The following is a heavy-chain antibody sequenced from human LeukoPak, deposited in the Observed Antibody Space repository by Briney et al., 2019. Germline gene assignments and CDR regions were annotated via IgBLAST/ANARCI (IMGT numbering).Heavy chain of an antibody. D-gene: IGHD2-8*02. V-gene: IGHV3-11*06. CDR2: ISSRSTYI. CDR1: GFSFSDYY. CDR3: ARGGTGAFDY. J-gene: IGHJ4*02. Sequence: GGSLRLACAASGFSFSDYYMSWIRQAPGKGLEWISYISSRSTYISDADSVKGRFTISRDNAKNLLFLQMNSLRVEDTALYYCARGGTGAFDYWGQGILVTVSS.